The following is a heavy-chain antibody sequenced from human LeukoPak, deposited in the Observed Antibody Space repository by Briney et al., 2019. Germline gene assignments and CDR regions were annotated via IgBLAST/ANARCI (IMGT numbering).Heavy chain of an antibody. V-gene: IGHV1-2*02. CDR3: ARDAQIQLWLKDAFDI. D-gene: IGHD5-18*01. Sequence: ASVKVSCKASGYTFTGYYMHWVRQAPGQGLEWMGWINPNSGGTNYAQKFQGRVTMTRDTSISTAYMELSRLRSDDTAVYHCARDAQIQLWLKDAFDIWGQGAMVTVSS. J-gene: IGHJ3*02. CDR2: INPNSGGT. CDR1: GYTFTGYY.